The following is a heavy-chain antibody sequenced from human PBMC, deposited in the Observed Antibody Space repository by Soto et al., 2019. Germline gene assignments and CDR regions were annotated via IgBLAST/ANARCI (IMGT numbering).Heavy chain of an antibody. J-gene: IGHJ4*02. V-gene: IGHV3-66*01. Sequence: LRLSCAASGFTVSSNYMSWVRQAPGKGLEWVSVIYSGGSTYYADSVKGRFTISRDNSKNTLYLQMNSLRAEDTAVYYCARDEAKDSGYVGPLDYWGQGTLVTVSS. D-gene: IGHD5-12*01. CDR3: ARDEAKDSGYVGPLDY. CDR2: IYSGGST. CDR1: GFTVSSNY.